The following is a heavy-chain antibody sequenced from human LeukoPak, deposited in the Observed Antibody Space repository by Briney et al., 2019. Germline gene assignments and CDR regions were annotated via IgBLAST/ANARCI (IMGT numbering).Heavy chain of an antibody. J-gene: IGHJ5*02. Sequence: PGGSLRLSCAASGFTFSSYGMSWVRQAPGKGLEWVSAISGSGGSTYYADSVKGRFTISRDNSKNTLYLQMNSLRAEDTAVYYCASTDTAMVSWFDPWGQGTLVTVSS. V-gene: IGHV3-23*01. D-gene: IGHD5-18*01. CDR3: ASTDTAMVSWFDP. CDR1: GFTFSSYG. CDR2: ISGSGGST.